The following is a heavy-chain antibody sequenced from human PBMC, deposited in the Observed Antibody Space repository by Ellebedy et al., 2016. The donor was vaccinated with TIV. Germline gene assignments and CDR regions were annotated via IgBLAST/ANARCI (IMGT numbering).Heavy chain of an antibody. J-gene: IGHJ6*03. D-gene: IGHD4-23*01. CDR3: ARVWVATPRNYYYYMDV. CDR2: NHYSGTT. V-gene: IGHV4-39*07. CDR1: GGSISSSSYC. Sequence: SETLSLTCAVSGGSISSSSYCWGWVRQPPGTGLEWIGTNHYSGTTYYNSSLKSRVTMSVDTSKSQLSLKLRSVTAADTAMYYCARVWVATPRNYYYYMDVWGKGTTVTVSS.